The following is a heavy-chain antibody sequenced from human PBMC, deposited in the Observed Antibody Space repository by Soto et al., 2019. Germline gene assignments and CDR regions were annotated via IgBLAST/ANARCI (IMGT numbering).Heavy chain of an antibody. V-gene: IGHV3-74*01. CDR2: INSDGSRT. D-gene: IGHD4-4*01. J-gene: IGHJ4*02. Sequence: VGSLRLSCAASGFTFTDYWTHWVRQAPGKGLVWVSRINSDGSRTSYADSVTGRFTISRDNAKNTLYLQMNSLRVEDTALYYCARETYRGFYFDYWGQGTLVTVSS. CDR1: GFTFTDYW. CDR3: ARETYRGFYFDY.